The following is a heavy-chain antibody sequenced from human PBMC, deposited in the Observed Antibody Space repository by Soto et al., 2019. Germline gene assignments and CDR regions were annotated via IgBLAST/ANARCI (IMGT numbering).Heavy chain of an antibody. CDR1: GYTFTGYY. CDR3: ARGLRYGSGSSFFDY. Sequence: ASVKVSCKASGYTFTGYYMHWVRQAPGQGLEWMGWINPNSGGTNYAQKFQGRVTMTRDTSISTAYMELSSLRSEDTAVYYCARGLRYGSGSSFFDYWGQGTLVTVSS. J-gene: IGHJ4*02. V-gene: IGHV1-2*02. CDR2: INPNSGGT. D-gene: IGHD3-10*01.